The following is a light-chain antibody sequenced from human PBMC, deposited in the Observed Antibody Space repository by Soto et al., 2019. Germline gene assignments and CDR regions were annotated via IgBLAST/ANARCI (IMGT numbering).Light chain of an antibody. J-gene: IGKJ1*01. CDR1: QSISSW. CDR3: QQYEA. CDR2: KAS. V-gene: IGKV1-5*03. Sequence: DIQMTQSPSTLSASVGDRVTITCRASQSISSWLAWYQQKPGKAPKLLIYKASSLQSGVPSRFSGSGSGTEFTLTISSLQPDDFETYYCQQYEAFGQGTKVEIK.